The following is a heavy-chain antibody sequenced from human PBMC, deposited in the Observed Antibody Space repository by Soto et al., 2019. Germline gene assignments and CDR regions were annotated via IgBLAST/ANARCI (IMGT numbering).Heavy chain of an antibody. CDR2: IWYDGSNK. D-gene: IGHD6-19*01. CDR3: ARDLHQLHSSGWLTSFDY. CDR1: GFPFSSYG. Sequence: GGSLRLSCAASGFPFSSYGMHWVRQAPGKGLEWVAVIWYDGSNKYYADSVKGRFTISRDNSKNTLYLQMNSLRAEDTAVYYCARDLHQLHSSGWLTSFDYWGQGTLVTVS. V-gene: IGHV3-33*01. J-gene: IGHJ4*02.